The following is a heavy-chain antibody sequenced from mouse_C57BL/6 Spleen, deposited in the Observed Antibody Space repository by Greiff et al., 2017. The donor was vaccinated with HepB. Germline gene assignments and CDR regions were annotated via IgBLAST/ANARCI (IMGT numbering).Heavy chain of an antibody. Sequence: QVHVKQPGAELVKPGASVKLSCKASGYTFTSYWMHWVKQRPGQGLEWIGMIHPNSGSTNYNEKFKSKATLTVDKSSSTAYMQLSSLTSEDSAVYYCAELGPGYFYYWGQGTTLTVSS. V-gene: IGHV1-64*01. CDR3: AELGPGYFYY. J-gene: IGHJ2*01. CDR1: GYTFTSYW. CDR2: IHPNSGST. D-gene: IGHD4-1*01.